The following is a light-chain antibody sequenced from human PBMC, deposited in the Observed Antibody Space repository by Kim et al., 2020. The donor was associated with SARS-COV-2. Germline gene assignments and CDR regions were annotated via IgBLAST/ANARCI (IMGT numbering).Light chain of an antibody. CDR3: QQYYRAPRT. Sequence: DIVMTQSPDSLAVSLGERATINCKSGQSLLFSSNNKNYLAWYQHKPGQPPKLLMYWASTRESGVPERFSGSGSGTDFTLTITSLQAEDVAVYYCQQYYRAPRTFGQGTKVEIK. CDR1: QSLLFSSNNKNY. V-gene: IGKV4-1*01. J-gene: IGKJ1*01. CDR2: WAS.